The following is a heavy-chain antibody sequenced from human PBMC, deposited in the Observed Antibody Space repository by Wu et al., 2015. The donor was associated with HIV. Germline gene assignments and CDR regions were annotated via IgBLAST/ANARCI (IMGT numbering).Heavy chain of an antibody. CDR1: GGSFTTYA. D-gene: IGHD5-24*01. CDR2: IIPLFGPA. V-gene: IGHV1-69*15. J-gene: IGHJ4*02. Sequence: QVHLEQSGAEVKKPGSSVKVSCKASGGSFTTYAISWVRQAPGQGLEWMGSIIPLFGPANYAQNFQGKITITADESTNTAYMELSSLTSEDTAMYYCARDGREATNFYYFDYWGRGNAGHRLL. CDR3: ARDGREATNFYYFDY.